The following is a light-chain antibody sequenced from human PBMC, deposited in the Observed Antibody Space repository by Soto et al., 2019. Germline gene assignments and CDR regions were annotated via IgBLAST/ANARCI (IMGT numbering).Light chain of an antibody. CDR2: DVA. J-gene: IGLJ2*01. CDR1: SSNVGGYNF. CDR3: CSYAGRYTLL. V-gene: IGLV2-11*01. Sequence: QSALTQPRSVSGSPGQSVTISCTGTSSNVGGYNFVSWYQQHPGKVPKLMIYDVAKRPSGVPDRFSGSKSGNTASLTISGLQAEDEADYYCCSYAGRYTLLFGGGTKGDRP.